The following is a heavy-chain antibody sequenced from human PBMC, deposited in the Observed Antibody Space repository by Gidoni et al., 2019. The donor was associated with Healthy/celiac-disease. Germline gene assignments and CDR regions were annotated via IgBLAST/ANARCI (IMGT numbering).Heavy chain of an antibody. Sequence: QVQLVESGGGVVQPGRSLRLSCAASGCTFSSYGMHWVRQAPGKGLELVSVIWYDGINKYYADPVKSRFTISRDNSKNTLYLQMNSLRAEDTAVYYCARELSEWLFKAYYYYGMDVWGQGTTVTVSS. D-gene: IGHD3-3*01. J-gene: IGHJ6*02. CDR2: IWYDGINK. CDR1: GCTFSSYG. CDR3: ARELSEWLFKAYYYYGMDV. V-gene: IGHV3-33*01.